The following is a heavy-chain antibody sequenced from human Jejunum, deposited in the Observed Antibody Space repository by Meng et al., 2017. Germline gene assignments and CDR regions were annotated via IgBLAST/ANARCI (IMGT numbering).Heavy chain of an antibody. V-gene: IGHV3-21*01. J-gene: IGHJ4*02. CDR2: ISSTSS. Sequence: DVQLVESGGGPVKPGGSLRLSCAGSGFSFSSYSMHWVRQAPGKGLEWVSSISSTSSYADSVKGRFTISRDNAENSLYLQMNSLRAEDTAVYYCARGRVVAVGTPSDYWGQGTLVTVSS. CDR3: ARGRVVAVGTPSDY. CDR1: GFSFSSYS. D-gene: IGHD2-15*01.